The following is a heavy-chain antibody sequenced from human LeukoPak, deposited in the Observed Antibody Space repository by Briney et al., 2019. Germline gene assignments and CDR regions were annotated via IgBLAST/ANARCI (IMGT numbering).Heavy chain of an antibody. J-gene: IGHJ2*01. CDR3: ATTVTTQPYFDL. D-gene: IGHD4-17*01. Sequence: GASVKVSCKASGYTFTSYYMHWVRQAPGQGLEWMGIINPSGGSTSYAQKFQGRVTMTRDTSTSTVYMELSILRSEDTAVYYCATTVTTQPYFDLWGRGTLVTVSS. CDR1: GYTFTSYY. CDR2: INPSGGST. V-gene: IGHV1-46*01.